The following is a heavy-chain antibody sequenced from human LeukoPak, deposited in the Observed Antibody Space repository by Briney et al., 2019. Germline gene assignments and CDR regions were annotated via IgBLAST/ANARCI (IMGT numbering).Heavy chain of an antibody. CDR1: GYTFTGYY. CDR3: ARDGYDILTGYYFDY. Sequence: ASVKVSCKASGYTFTGYYMHWVRQAPGQGLEWMGWINPNSGGTNYAQKFQGRVTMTRDTSISTDYMELSRLRSDDTAVYYCARDGYDILTGYYFDYWGQGTLVTVSS. V-gene: IGHV1-2*02. J-gene: IGHJ4*02. D-gene: IGHD3-9*01. CDR2: INPNSGGT.